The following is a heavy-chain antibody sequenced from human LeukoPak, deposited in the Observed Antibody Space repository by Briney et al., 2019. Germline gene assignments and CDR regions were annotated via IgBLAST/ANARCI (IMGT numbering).Heavy chain of an antibody. CDR3: AKDYRDSSGAYYYMDV. CDR1: GFTFSRYA. CDR2: ISDSGGST. Sequence: PGDSLRLSCAASGFTFSRYAMSGVRQAPGKGLEWVSAISDSGGSTNYANSVKGRFTISRDNSKNTLYLQMHSLRAEDTAIYYCAKDYRDSSGAYYYMDVWGKGTTVTVSS. D-gene: IGHD3-22*01. J-gene: IGHJ6*03. V-gene: IGHV3-23*01.